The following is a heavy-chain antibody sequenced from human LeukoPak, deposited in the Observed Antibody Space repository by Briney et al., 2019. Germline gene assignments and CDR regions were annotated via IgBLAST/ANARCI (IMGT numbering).Heavy chain of an antibody. CDR3: AKRGVVIRVFLVGFHKEAYYFDS. J-gene: IGHJ4*02. D-gene: IGHD3-10*01. CDR1: GITLGNYG. V-gene: IGHV3-23*01. Sequence: GGSLSLSCAVSGITLGNYGMSWVRQPPGKGLEWVAGISDSGGSTNYADSVKGRFTISRDTPRNTLYLQMNSLRAEDTAVYFCAKRGVVIRVFLVGFHKEAYYFDSWGQGALVTVSS. CDR2: ISDSGGST.